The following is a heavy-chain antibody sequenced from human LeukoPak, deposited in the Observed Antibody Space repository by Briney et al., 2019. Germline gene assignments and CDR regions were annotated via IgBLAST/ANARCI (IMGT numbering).Heavy chain of an antibody. CDR1: XTFXXXA. CDR3: TSRDY. CDR2: IRRKANNYAT. Sequence: XTFXXXAMHWVRQXSGKGLEWVGRIRRKANNYATAFAASVKGRFTISRDDSKNTAYLQMNSLKTEDTAVYYCTSRDYWGQGTLVTVSS. V-gene: IGHV3-73*01. J-gene: IGHJ4*02.